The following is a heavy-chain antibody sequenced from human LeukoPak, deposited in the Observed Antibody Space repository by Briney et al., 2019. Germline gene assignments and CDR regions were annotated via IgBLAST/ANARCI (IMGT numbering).Heavy chain of an antibody. D-gene: IGHD2-2*01. V-gene: IGHV3-11*01. J-gene: IGHJ6*02. CDR2: ISSSGSTI. CDR3: AKAGEREVVPAANYYYYYYGMDV. Sequence: GGSLRLSCAASGFTFSDYYMSWIRQAPGKGLEWVSYISSSGSTIYYADSVRGRFTISRDNAKNSLYLHMDSLRAEDMAVYYCAKAGEREVVPAANYYYYYYGMDVWGQGTTVTVSS. CDR1: GFTFSDYY.